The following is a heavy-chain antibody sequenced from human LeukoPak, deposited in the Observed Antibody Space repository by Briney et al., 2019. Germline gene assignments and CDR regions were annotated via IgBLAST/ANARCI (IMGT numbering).Heavy chain of an antibody. D-gene: IGHD4-17*01. Sequence: ASVKVSCKASGYTFTGYYMHWVRQAPGQGLEWMGWINPNSGGTNYAQKFQGRVTMTRDTSISTAYMELSRLRSDDTAVYYCARVRDDYYYYMDVWGKGTTVTISS. J-gene: IGHJ6*03. CDR3: ARVRDDYYYYMDV. CDR2: INPNSGGT. V-gene: IGHV1-2*02. CDR1: GYTFTGYY.